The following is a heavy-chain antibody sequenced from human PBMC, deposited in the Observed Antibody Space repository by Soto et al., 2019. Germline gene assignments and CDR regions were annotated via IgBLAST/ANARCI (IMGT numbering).Heavy chain of an antibody. Sequence: DVQLVESGGGLIQPGGYLRLSCAAFGLTISGKKYVAWVRQAPGKGVEWASALYDVDGSFYADAVTGRFTTTGYSSNTNEYHQMNDLSPDDTAVYYCATWHEREHAFDVWGQGTTVNISS. CDR3: ATWHEREHAFDV. CDR2: LYDVDGS. D-gene: IGHD1-1*01. J-gene: IGHJ3*01. V-gene: IGHV3-53*01. CDR1: GLTISGKKY.